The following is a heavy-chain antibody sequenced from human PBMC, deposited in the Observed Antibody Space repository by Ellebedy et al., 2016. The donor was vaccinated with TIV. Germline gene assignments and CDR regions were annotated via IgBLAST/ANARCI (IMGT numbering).Heavy chain of an antibody. CDR2: IYYSGST. J-gene: IGHJ5*02. CDR1: GESFSGYY. Sequence: SETLSLTCAVYGESFSGYYWSWIRQPPGKGLEWIGYIYYSGSTNYNPSLKSRVTISVDTSKNQFSLKLSSVTAADTAVYYCARVPYCSGGSCYSGGLWFDPWGQGTLVTVSS. CDR3: ARVPYCSGGSCYSGGLWFDP. V-gene: IGHV4-59*01. D-gene: IGHD2-15*01.